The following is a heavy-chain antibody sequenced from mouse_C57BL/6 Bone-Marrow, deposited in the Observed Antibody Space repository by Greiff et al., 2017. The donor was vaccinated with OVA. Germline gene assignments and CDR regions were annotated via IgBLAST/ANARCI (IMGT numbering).Heavy chain of an antibody. CDR3: ARRIVSSSYYFDY. V-gene: IGHV1-43*01. CDR2: INPSTGGT. J-gene: IGHJ2*01. Sequence: EVQGVESGPELVKPGASVKISCKASGYSFTGYYMHWVKQSSEKSLEWIGEINPSTGGTSYNQKFKGKATLTVDKSSSTAYMQLKSLTSEDSAVYYCARRIVSSSYYFDYWGQGTTLTVSS. CDR1: GYSFTGYY. D-gene: IGHD3-1*01.